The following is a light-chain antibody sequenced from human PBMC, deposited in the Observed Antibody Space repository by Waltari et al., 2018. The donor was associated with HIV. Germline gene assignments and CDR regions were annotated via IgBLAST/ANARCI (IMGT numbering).Light chain of an antibody. Sequence: DGPRAQSPFNVSACVSGTHTLTCRASRDISTSLAWYQVKPGRAPNLLIYSAFQLETGVPSRFGGAGSGTEFTLTITSLQPEDFATYYCQQGDSFPHTFGGGTRVDMK. CDR3: QQGDSFPHT. CDR2: SAF. CDR1: RDISTS. V-gene: IGKV1-12*01. J-gene: IGKJ4*01.